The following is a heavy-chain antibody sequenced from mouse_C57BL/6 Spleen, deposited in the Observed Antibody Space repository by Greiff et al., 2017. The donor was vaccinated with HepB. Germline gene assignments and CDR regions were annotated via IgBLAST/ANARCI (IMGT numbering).Heavy chain of an antibody. CDR1: GYTFTDYE. V-gene: IGHV1-15*01. D-gene: IGHD1-1*01. J-gene: IGHJ2*01. Sequence: VQLQQSGAELVRPGASVTLSCKASGYTFTDYEMHWVKQTPVHGLEWIGAIDPETGGTAYNQKFKGKAILTADKSSSTAYMELRSLTSEDSAVYYCTRNSIITAVVFDYWGQGTTLTVSS. CDR2: IDPETGGT. CDR3: TRNSIITAVVFDY.